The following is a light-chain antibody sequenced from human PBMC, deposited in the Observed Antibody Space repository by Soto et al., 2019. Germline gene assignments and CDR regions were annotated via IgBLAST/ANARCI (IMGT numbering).Light chain of an antibody. J-gene: IGKJ2*01. CDR2: VAS. Sequence: VVSTHSPSTLSVSPAAGATLPARASQSVNQKLGWYQQKPGQAPRLLIYVASYRATGIPARFSGSGSGTEYTLTISNLQAEDFAVYYCQQFNKWAQNFGQG. CDR3: QQFNKWAQN. CDR1: QSVNQK. V-gene: IGKV3-15*01.